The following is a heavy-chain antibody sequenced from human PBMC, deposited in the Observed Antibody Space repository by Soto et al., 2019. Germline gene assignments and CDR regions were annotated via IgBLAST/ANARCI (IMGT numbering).Heavy chain of an antibody. CDR1: GFTFSSYA. Sequence: PGGSLRLSCAASGFTFSSYAMHWVRQAPGKGLEWVAVISYDGSNKYYADSVKGRFTISRDNSKNTLYLQMNSLRAEDTAVYYCARGSYDILTGYNYWGQGT. V-gene: IGHV3-30-3*01. D-gene: IGHD3-9*01. CDR3: ARGSYDILTGYNY. CDR2: ISYDGSNK. J-gene: IGHJ4*02.